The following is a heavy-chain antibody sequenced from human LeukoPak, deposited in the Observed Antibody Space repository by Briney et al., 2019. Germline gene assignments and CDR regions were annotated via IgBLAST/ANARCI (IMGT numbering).Heavy chain of an antibody. CDR2: IHSSSGSI. Sequence: GGSLRLSCAASGFNFTNYNMNWVRQAPGKGLEWVSSIHSSSGSIYYADSLKGRFTISRDNAKNSLYLQMNSLRAEDTAVYYCARVNVARYFDWHYGMDVWDQGTTVTVSS. J-gene: IGHJ6*02. D-gene: IGHD3-9*01. CDR3: ARVNVARYFDWHYGMDV. V-gene: IGHV3-21*01. CDR1: GFNFTNYN.